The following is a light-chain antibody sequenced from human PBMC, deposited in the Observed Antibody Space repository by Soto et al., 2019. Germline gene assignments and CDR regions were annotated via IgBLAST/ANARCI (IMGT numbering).Light chain of an antibody. CDR3: QQYTNWPPLT. CDR2: DAS. Sequence: EIVMTQSPATLSVSPGEGATLSCRASQSVHSDLAWYQQKPGQAPRLLIYDASTRATGIPARFSGSGSGTEFTLTISSLQAEDFAVYYCQQYTNWPPLTFGGGTKVEI. V-gene: IGKV3-15*01. CDR1: QSVHSD. J-gene: IGKJ4*01.